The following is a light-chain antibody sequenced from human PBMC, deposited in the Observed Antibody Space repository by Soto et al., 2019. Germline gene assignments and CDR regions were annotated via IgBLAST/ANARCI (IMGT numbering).Light chain of an antibody. CDR1: QSVGSR. J-gene: IGKJ2*01. V-gene: IGKV3-15*01. Sequence: EIVMTQSPGTLSVSPGDSATLSCRASQSVGSRLAWYPQKPGQAPRLLIYAASTRATGVPARFSAFGSGTEFTLTISDLQSEDFGFYYCQQYHNWPLYTFGQGTNLDIK. CDR3: QQYHNWPLYT. CDR2: AAS.